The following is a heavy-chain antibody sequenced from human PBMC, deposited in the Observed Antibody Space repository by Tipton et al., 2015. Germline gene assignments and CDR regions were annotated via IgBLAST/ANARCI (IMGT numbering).Heavy chain of an antibody. D-gene: IGHD4-23*01. Sequence: TLSLTCSVSSDSISKYYWSWIRQPPGKELEWIGYIQYSVSTNYNPSLKSRVTISVDTSKTQFSLKMSSMTASDTAVYYCARARGRHGGLFDSWGQGPLLTVST. CDR3: ARARGRHGGLFDS. J-gene: IGHJ4*02. CDR2: IQYSVST. V-gene: IGHV4-59*01. CDR1: SDSISKYY.